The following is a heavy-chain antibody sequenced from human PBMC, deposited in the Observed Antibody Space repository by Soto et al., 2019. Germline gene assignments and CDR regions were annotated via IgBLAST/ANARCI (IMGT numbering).Heavy chain of an antibody. Sequence: QVQLVQSGAEVTKPGASVKVSCKASGYMFISYGISWVRQAPGQGLEWMGWISPHNGDPNYAQKFQGRVTMTTDTSTSTAYMETRSVTSDDTGAYCATTGRDYYGAGSAFDPWGQGTLVSVSS. CDR3: ATTGRDYYGAGSAFDP. CDR1: GYMFISYG. V-gene: IGHV1-18*01. J-gene: IGHJ5*02. CDR2: ISPHNGDP. D-gene: IGHD3-10*01.